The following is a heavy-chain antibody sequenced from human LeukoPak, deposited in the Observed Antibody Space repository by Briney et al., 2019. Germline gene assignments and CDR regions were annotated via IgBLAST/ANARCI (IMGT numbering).Heavy chain of an antibody. V-gene: IGHV3-7*01. Sequence: GGSLRLSCEASGFILNTHWMSWVRQAPGKGLEWVASIKQNGAEKHYVDSVRGRFIISKDNTEKSVSLQMNSLRDDDTAIYYCARLLGESTIYDLWGQGTLVTVSS. CDR1: GFILNTHW. CDR3: ARLLGESTIYDL. D-gene: IGHD3-16*01. CDR2: IKQNGAEK. J-gene: IGHJ5*02.